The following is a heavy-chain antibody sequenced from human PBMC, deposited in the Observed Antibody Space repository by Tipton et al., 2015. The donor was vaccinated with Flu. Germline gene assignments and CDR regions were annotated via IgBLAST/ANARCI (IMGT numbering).Heavy chain of an antibody. CDR1: GYTFTSYY. V-gene: IGHV1-69*06. J-gene: IGHJ5*02. Sequence: QSGPEVKKPGASVKVSCKASGYTFTSYYMHWVRQAPGQGLEWMGGIIPIFGTANYAQKFQGRVTITADKSTSTAYMELSSLRSEDTAVYYCAREQKGLGFPPGGWFDPWGQGTLVTVSS. CDR3: AREQKGLGFPPGGWFDP. D-gene: IGHD3-3*02. CDR2: IIPIFGTA.